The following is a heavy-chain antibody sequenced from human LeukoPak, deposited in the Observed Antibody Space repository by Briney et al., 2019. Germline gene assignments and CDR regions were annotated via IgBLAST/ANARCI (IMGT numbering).Heavy chain of an antibody. D-gene: IGHD6-19*01. CDR2: IRPDGDRT. CDR1: GLTFSTYA. CDR3: AREQSGTRGWYTVDY. J-gene: IGHJ4*02. V-gene: IGHV3-23*01. Sequence: PGGSLRLSCAASGLTFSTYAITWVRQGPGKGLKWVSAIRPDGDRTYYANSVRGRFTISRDNYKDTVYVQINGLRVEDTAVYYCAREQSGTRGWYTVDYWGQGTLVTVSS.